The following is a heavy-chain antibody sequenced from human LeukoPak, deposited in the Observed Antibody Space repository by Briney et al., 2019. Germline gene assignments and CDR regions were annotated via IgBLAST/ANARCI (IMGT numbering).Heavy chain of an antibody. CDR3: GGTTIFGVVHPSYYMDV. D-gene: IGHD3-3*01. Sequence: PGGSLRLSCAASGFTFRSYNMNWVRQAPGKGLEWVSYVSSTGSTIYYADSVKGRFTISRDNAKNSLYLQMNSLRAEDTAVYYCGGTTIFGVVHPSYYMDVWGKGTTVTVSS. CDR2: VSSTGSTI. V-gene: IGHV3-48*04. J-gene: IGHJ6*03. CDR1: GFTFRSYN.